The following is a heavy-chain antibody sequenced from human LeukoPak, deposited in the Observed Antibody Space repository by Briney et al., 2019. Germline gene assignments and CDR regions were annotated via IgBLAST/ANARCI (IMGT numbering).Heavy chain of an antibody. CDR3: ARDAVVVVITRDYYYGMDV. CDR2: ISSSSSYI. CDR1: GFTFSSYS. D-gene: IGHD3-22*01. J-gene: IGHJ6*02. V-gene: IGHV3-21*01. Sequence: GGSLRLSCAASGFTFSSYSMNWVRQAPGKGLEWVSSISSSSSYIYYADSVKGRFTISRDNAKNSLYLQMNSLRAEDTAVYYCARDAVVVVITRDYYYGMDVWGQGTTVTVSS.